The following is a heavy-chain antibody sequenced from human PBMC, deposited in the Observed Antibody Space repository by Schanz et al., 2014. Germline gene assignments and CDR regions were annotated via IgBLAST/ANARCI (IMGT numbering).Heavy chain of an antibody. CDR2: INSVGSNT. V-gene: IGHV3-74*01. Sequence: EVQLVQSGGGLVQPGGSLRLSCAASGFTLSSHWMHWVRQDPGKGLVWVARINSVGSNTDYADSVTGRFTISRDNAKNTLYLQMNTLRAEDTAVYYCARKMKLGVYGGKGHDSLDIWGQGTMVTVSS. J-gene: IGHJ3*02. D-gene: IGHD4-17*01. CDR1: GFTLSSHW. CDR3: ARKMKLGVYGGKGHDSLDI.